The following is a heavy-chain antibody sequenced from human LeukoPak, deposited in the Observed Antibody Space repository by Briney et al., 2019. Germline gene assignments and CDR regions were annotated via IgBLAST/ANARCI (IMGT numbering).Heavy chain of an antibody. CDR1: GCTFTSYA. CDR2: IIPIVGIA. Sequence: ASVKVSCKASGCTFTSYAIRWVRQAPGQGLEWVGWIIPIVGIANNDQKFHGRVTITTDESTTTAYIELSSLRSKDTAAYYCASGVPGTSPYYYDYMDVCGKGPTVIVSS. D-gene: IGHD1-1*01. V-gene: IGHV1-69*05. J-gene: IGHJ6*03. CDR3: ASGVPGTSPYYYDYMDV.